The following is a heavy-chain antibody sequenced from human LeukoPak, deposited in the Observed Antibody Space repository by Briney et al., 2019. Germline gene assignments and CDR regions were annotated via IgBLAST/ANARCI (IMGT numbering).Heavy chain of an antibody. D-gene: IGHD2-15*01. V-gene: IGHV4-59*08. J-gene: IGHJ4*02. Sequence: SETLSLTCTVSGGSIRSYYWSWIRQPPGKGLEWMGYIFYSGSTDSNPSLKSRVTISVDTSKNQFSLKLSSVTAADTAVYYCARTYCSGGSCHFDYWGQGTLVTVSS. CDR3: ARTYCSGGSCHFDY. CDR2: IFYSGST. CDR1: GGSIRSYY.